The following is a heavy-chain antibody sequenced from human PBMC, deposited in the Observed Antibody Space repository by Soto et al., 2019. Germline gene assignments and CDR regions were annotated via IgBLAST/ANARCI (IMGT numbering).Heavy chain of an antibody. J-gene: IGHJ6*02. CDR3: ARDLKGYCTGGSCYPYYFFYGMDV. D-gene: IGHD2-15*01. V-gene: IGHV1-18*04. CDR1: GYTFSSYG. CDR2: ISAYNGNT. Sequence: ASRMVSCKASGYTFSSYGISWVRQAPGQGLEWMGWISAYNGNTNYAQKLQGRVTMTTDTSTSTAYMELRSLRSDDTAVYYCARDLKGYCTGGSCYPYYFFYGMDVWGQGTTFTVS.